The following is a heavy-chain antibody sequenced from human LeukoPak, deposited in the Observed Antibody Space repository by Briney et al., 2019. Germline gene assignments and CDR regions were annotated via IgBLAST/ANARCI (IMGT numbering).Heavy chain of an antibody. CDR1: GFTFDDYG. CDR2: INSDGSGT. V-gene: IGHV3-74*01. D-gene: IGHD6-6*01. Sequence: PGGSLRLSCAASGFTFDDYGMSWVRQAPGKGLEWVSRINSDGSGTTYADSVKGRFTVSRDNAKNTLYLQMNSLRAEDTAVYYCASFIGARPYWGQGTLVIVSS. CDR3: ASFIGARPY. J-gene: IGHJ4*02.